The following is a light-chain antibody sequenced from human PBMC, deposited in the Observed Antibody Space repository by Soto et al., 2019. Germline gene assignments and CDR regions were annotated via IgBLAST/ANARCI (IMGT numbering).Light chain of an antibody. CDR1: PGVSTW. Sequence: DIPMTQSPSSVSASVGDRVTITCRASPGVSTWLALYQQKPGKAPNLLIYTASSLQSGGPARFSGSGSGTDFTLTISSLQPEDFATYYCQQTNTCPLTFGGGTKVEI. CDR2: TAS. J-gene: IGKJ4*01. CDR3: QQTNTCPLT. V-gene: IGKV1D-12*01.